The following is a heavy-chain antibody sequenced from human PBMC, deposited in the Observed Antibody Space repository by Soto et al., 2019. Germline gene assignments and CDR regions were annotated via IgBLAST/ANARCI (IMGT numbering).Heavy chain of an antibody. J-gene: IGHJ4*02. V-gene: IGHV3-23*01. CDR1: GFTFSSYA. Sequence: AGGFLRLSCAASGFTFSSYAMSWVRQTPGKGLEWVSAISGSGGSTYYADSVKGQVTISADKSISTAYLQWSSLKASDTAMYYCARGRGYSYGYFDYWGQGTLVTVSS. CDR3: ARGRGYSYGYFDY. CDR2: ISGSGGST. D-gene: IGHD5-18*01.